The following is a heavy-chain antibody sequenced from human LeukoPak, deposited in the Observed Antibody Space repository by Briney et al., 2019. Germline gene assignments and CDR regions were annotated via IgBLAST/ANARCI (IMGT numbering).Heavy chain of an antibody. V-gene: IGHV1-46*01. CDR3: ARGIVVVPAADNWFDP. CDR2: INPSGGST. CDR1: GYTFTSYY. J-gene: IGHJ5*02. Sequence: GASVKVSCKASGYTFTSYYMHWVRQAPGQGLEWMGIINPSGGSTSYAQRFQGRVTMTRDTSTSTVYMELSSLRSEDTAVYYCARGIVVVPAADNWFDPWGQGTLVTVSS. D-gene: IGHD2-2*01.